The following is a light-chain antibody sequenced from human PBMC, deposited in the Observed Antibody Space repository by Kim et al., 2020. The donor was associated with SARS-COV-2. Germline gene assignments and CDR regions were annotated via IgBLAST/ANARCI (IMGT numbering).Light chain of an antibody. CDR3: AAWDDSLSGVL. J-gene: IGLJ2*01. CDR2: GTD. Sequence: QSVLTQAPSTSGAPGQRVIISCSGSSSNIGSKTVNWYKQLPGAAPKLLIYGTDQRPSGVPDRFSGSKSGTSAALAISGLQCEDEADYYCAAWDDSLSGVLFGGGTKLTVL. V-gene: IGLV1-44*01. CDR1: SSNIGSKT.